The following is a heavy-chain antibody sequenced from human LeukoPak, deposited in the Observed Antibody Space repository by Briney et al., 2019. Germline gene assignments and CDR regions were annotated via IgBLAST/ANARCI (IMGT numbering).Heavy chain of an antibody. J-gene: IGHJ3*01. D-gene: IGHD3-22*01. CDR3: AKEGNYLFSNDAIDV. CDR2: INPNSGGT. Sequence: ASVKVSCKASGYTFTGFYIHWVRQAPGHGLEWMGWINPNSGGTNYAQKFQDRVTMTRDTSISTAYMELSRLRSDDMAVYYCAKEGNYLFSNDAIDVWGQGTMVTVSS. CDR1: GYTFTGFY. V-gene: IGHV1-2*02.